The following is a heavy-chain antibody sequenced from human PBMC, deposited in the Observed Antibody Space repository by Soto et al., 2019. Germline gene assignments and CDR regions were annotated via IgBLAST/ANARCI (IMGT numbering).Heavy chain of an antibody. V-gene: IGHV3-21*01. CDR3: ARARELHPPAY. CDR2: ISSTSSYI. CDR1: GFTFSSYS. J-gene: IGHJ4*02. D-gene: IGHD1-26*01. Sequence: GGSLRLSCAASGFTFSSYSMYWVRKGPGKGLEWVSSISSTSSYIYYADSVKGRFTISRDNAKNSLYLQMNNLRAENTAVYDCARARELHPPAYWGQGTLVTVSS.